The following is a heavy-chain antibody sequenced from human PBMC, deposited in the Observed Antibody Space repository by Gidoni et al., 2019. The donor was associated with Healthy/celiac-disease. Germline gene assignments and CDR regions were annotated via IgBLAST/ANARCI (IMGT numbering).Heavy chain of an antibody. Sequence: QVQLVESGGGVVQPGRSLRLSCAASGFTFSSYAMPWVRQAPGKGLEWVAVIAYDGSNKYYADSVKGRFTISRDNSKNTLYLQMNSLRAEDTAVYYCAREAVVTLGYYYYGMDVWGQGTTVTVSS. CDR3: AREAVVTLGYYYYGMDV. V-gene: IGHV3-30-3*01. J-gene: IGHJ6*02. CDR2: IAYDGSNK. D-gene: IGHD2-15*01. CDR1: GFTFSSYA.